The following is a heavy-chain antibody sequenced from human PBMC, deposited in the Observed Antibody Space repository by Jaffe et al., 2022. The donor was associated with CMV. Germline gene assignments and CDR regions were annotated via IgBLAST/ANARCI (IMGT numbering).Heavy chain of an antibody. J-gene: IGHJ5*02. V-gene: IGHV4-39*02. Sequence: QLQLQESGPRLVKHSETLSLTCTVSGGSIITTNYYWAWIRQPPGKGLEWIGTIYQSGSTYYNPSLQSRVTIIVDTSRNHFSLKLSSLTAADTAVYYCARLVPGTSGWFDPWGQGILVTVSS. CDR1: GGSIITTNYY. CDR3: ARLVPGTSGWFDP. CDR2: IYQSGST. D-gene: IGHD6-19*01.